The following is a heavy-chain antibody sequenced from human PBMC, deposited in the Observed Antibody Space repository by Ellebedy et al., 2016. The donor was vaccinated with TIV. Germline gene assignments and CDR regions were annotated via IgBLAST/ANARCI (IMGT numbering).Heavy chain of an antibody. J-gene: IGHJ4*02. CDR1: GGSIGRSF. CDR2: VFSSGYT. V-gene: IGHV4-59*01. CDR3: ARGYDNTGFYDCPYDH. Sequence: MPSETLSLTCSVSGGSIGRSFWTWIRQSPEKGLEWIGYVFSSGYTNYNPSLESRVTISIDTSKGQFSLRLTSVTAADTAVYYCARGYDNTGFYDCPYDHWGQGTLVTVSS. D-gene: IGHD2-21*02.